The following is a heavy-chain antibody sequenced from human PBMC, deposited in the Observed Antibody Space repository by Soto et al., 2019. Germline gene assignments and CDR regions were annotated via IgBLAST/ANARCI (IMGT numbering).Heavy chain of an antibody. CDR2: IWYDGSNK. CDR3: AREHTSRPYYFDY. J-gene: IGHJ4*02. V-gene: IGHV3-33*01. Sequence: GGSLRLSCAASGFTFSSYGMHWVRQAPGKGLEWVAVIWYDGSNKYYADSVKGRFTISRDNSKNTLYLQMNSLRAEDTAVYYCAREHTSRPYYFDYWGQGTLVTVSS. CDR1: GFTFSSYG. D-gene: IGHD2-2*01.